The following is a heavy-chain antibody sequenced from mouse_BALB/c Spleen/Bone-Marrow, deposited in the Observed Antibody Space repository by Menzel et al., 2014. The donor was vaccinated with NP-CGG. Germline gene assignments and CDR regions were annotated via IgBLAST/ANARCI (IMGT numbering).Heavy chain of an antibody. Sequence: VQLQQSGAELVKPWASVKLSCTASGFNIKDTYMHWVKQRPEQGLEWIGRIDPANGNTKYDPKFQGKATITADTSSNTAYLQLSSLTSEDTAVYYCANYDYGWYFDGWGAGTTVTVSS. CDR3: ANYDYGWYFDG. D-gene: IGHD2-4*01. CDR2: IDPANGNT. V-gene: IGHV14-3*02. CDR1: GFNIKDTY. J-gene: IGHJ1*01.